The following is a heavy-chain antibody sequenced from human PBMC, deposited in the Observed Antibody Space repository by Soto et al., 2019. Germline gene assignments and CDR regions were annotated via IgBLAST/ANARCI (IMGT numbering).Heavy chain of an antibody. CDR1: GDSVSSNSAA. J-gene: IGHJ4*02. Sequence: QVQLQQSGPGLVKPSQTLSLTCAISGDSVSSNSAAWNWIRQSPSRGLEWLGRTYYRSKWYNDYAVSVKSRITINPDTSKNQFSLQLNSVTPEDTAVYYCASFRYDHVGFQHPFDYWGQGTLVTVSS. CDR3: ASFRYDHVGFQHPFDY. V-gene: IGHV6-1*01. CDR2: TYYRSKWYN. D-gene: IGHD5-12*01.